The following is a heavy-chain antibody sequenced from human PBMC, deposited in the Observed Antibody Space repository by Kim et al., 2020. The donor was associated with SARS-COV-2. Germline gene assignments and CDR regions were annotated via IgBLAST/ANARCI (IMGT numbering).Heavy chain of an antibody. Sequence: SETLSLTCTVSGGSISSYYWSWNRQPPGKGLEWIGYIYYSGSTNYNPSLKSRVTISVDTSKNQFSLKLSSVTAADTAVYYCASGSSGYPNIWGQGTMVTVSS. J-gene: IGHJ3*02. V-gene: IGHV4-59*01. CDR3: ASGSSGYPNI. D-gene: IGHD3-22*01. CDR2: IYYSGST. CDR1: GGSISSYY.